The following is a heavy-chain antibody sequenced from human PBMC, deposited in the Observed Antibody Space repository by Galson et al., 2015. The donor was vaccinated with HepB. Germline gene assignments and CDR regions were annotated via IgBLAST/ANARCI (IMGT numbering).Heavy chain of an antibody. CDR3: ARNPASYDYYNMDV. CDR2: ISPGGTK. V-gene: IGHV3-48*01. D-gene: IGHD2-21*01. J-gene: IGHJ6*02. Sequence: SLRLSCAASGFSFMSHSMSWVRHSPGKGLEWLAYISPGGTKYYADSARGRFTISRDNAKKSMYLHMSSLRVEETAVYYCARNPASYDYYNMDVWGQGTTVTVSS. CDR1: GFSFMSHS.